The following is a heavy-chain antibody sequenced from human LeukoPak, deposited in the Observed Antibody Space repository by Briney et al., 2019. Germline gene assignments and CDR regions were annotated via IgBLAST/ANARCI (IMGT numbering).Heavy chain of an antibody. V-gene: IGHV3-21*01. J-gene: IGHJ4*02. D-gene: IGHD3-22*01. CDR1: GFTLSSYS. CDR3: ASSRYYFESSGYNPDY. CDR2: ISSSSYI. Sequence: GGSLRLSCAASGFTLSSYSMNWVRQAPGKGLEWVSSISSSSYIQYADSVKGRFTISRDNAANSLYLQMNSLTAEDTAVYYCASSRYYFESSGYNPDYWGQGTLVTVSS.